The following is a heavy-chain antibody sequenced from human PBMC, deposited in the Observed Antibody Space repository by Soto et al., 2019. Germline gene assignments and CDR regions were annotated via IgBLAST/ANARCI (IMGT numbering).Heavy chain of an antibody. CDR1: CGAISSYY. D-gene: IGHD4-17*01. Sequence: SETLSLTCTVSCGAISSYYWSCIRQPPGKGLEWIVWVGYSGGTNDNPSLKSRGTISVDTYKNQFSLKLSSVTAADTAAYYCARVSTVADSWGQGTLVTVSS. J-gene: IGHJ4*02. CDR3: ARVSTVADS. CDR2: VGYSGGT. V-gene: IGHV4-59*01.